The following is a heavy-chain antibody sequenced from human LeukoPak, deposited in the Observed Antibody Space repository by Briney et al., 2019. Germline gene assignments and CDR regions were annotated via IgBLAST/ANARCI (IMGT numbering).Heavy chain of an antibody. CDR2: IIPIFGTA. D-gene: IGHD6-19*01. CDR3: ARELLRGLGIVIGAFDI. CDR1: GGTLSSYA. Sequence: SVKVSCKASGGTLSSYAISWVRQAPGQGLEWMGGIIPIFGTANYAQKFQGRVTITADKSTSTAYMELSSLRSEDTAVYYCARELLRGLGIVIGAFDIWGQGTMVTVSS. J-gene: IGHJ3*02. V-gene: IGHV1-69*06.